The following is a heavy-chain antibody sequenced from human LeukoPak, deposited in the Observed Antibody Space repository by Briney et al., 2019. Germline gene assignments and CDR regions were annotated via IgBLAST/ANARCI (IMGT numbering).Heavy chain of an antibody. V-gene: IGHV4-34*01. CDR1: GGSFSGYY. CDR3: ARDTRLRTKLGFDY. J-gene: IGHJ4*02. D-gene: IGHD4-17*01. Sequence: SETLSLTCAVYGGSFSGYYWSWIRQPPGKGLEWIGEINHSGSTNYNPSLKSRVTISVDTSKNQFSLKLSSVTAADTAVYYCARDTRLRTKLGFDYWGQGTLVTVSS. CDR2: INHSGST.